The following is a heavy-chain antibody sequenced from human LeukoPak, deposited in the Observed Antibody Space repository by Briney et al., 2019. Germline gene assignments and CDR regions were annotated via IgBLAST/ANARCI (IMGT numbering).Heavy chain of an antibody. J-gene: IGHJ4*02. D-gene: IGHD2/OR15-2a*01. CDR3: ARGRVLSRGLFDY. Sequence: ASVKVSCKASGYTFTGYYMHWVRQATGQGLEWMGWMNPNSGNTGYAQKFQGRVTITRNTSISTAYMELSSLRSEDTAVYYCARGRVLSRGLFDYWGQGTLVTVSS. V-gene: IGHV1-8*03. CDR1: GYTFTGYY. CDR2: MNPNSGNT.